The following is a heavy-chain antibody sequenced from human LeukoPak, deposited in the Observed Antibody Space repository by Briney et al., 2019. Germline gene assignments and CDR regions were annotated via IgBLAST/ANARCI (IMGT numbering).Heavy chain of an antibody. CDR3: ARGYYDILTGYYSAFDI. J-gene: IGHJ3*02. CDR1: GYTFTSYY. CDR2: INPSGGST. V-gene: IGHV1-46*01. Sequence: ASVKVSCKASGYTFTSYYMHWVRQAPGQGLEWMGIINPSGGSTSYAQKFQGRVTMTRDMSTSTVYMELSSLRSEDTAVYYCARGYYDILTGYYSAFDIWGQGTMVTVSS. D-gene: IGHD3-9*01.